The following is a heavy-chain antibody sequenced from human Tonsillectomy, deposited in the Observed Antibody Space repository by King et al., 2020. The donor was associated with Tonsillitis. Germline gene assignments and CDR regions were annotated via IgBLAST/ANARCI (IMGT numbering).Heavy chain of an antibody. CDR1: GFTFDNFA. Sequence: VQLVESGGGLVQPGGSLRLSCAASGFTFDNFAMSWVRQAPGMWLEWVSSITHFGDYTYYADSVKGRFTISRDSSRNTLYLRMNSLRVEDTAIYFCAKVHGTPFWGQGTLVTVSS. CDR2: ITHFGDYT. V-gene: IGHV3-23*04. D-gene: IGHD1-26*01. CDR3: AKVHGTPF. J-gene: IGHJ4*02.